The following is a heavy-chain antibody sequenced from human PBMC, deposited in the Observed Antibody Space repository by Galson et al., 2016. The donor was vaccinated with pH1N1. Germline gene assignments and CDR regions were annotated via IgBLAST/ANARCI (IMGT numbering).Heavy chain of an antibody. D-gene: IGHD6-19*01. Sequence: SLRLSCAASGFTFSTYAMHWVRQAPGKGLEWVALTSYDGSNKYYADSVKGRFTISRDNSKNTLYLEMNSLRAEDTAVYYCARETPYSSGRGYYYGMDVWGQGTTVTVSS. CDR3: ARETPYSSGRGYYYGMDV. CDR1: GFTFSTYA. J-gene: IGHJ6*02. CDR2: TSYDGSNK. V-gene: IGHV3-30-3*01.